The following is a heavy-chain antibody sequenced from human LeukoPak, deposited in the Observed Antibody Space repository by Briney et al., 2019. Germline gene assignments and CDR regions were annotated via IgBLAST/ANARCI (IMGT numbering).Heavy chain of an antibody. V-gene: IGHV4-39*01. Sequence: SETLSLTCTVSGGSIRSTSYYWSWIRQPPGKGLEWIGSVYYSGTTYYNPSSRSRLTMSVDTSNNQFSLKLSSVTAADTAMYYCARHARREALRHSAFDIWGQGTMDTVSS. CDR2: VYYSGTT. CDR3: ARHARREALRHSAFDI. J-gene: IGHJ3*02. D-gene: IGHD3-3*01. CDR1: GGSIRSTSYY.